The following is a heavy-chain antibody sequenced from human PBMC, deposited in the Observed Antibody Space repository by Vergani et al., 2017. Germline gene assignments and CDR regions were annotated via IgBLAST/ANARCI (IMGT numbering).Heavy chain of an antibody. V-gene: IGHV3-30-3*01. CDR2: ISYDGSNK. CDR3: ARDGGYCSSTSCYYYYYMDV. J-gene: IGHJ6*03. Sequence: QVQLVESGGGVVQPGRSLRLSCAASGFTFSSYAMHWVRQAPGKGLEWVAVISYDGSNKYYADSVKGRFTISRDNSKTTLYLQMNSLRAEDTAVYYCARDGGYCSSTSCYYYYYMDVWGKGP. D-gene: IGHD2-2*01. CDR1: GFTFSSYA.